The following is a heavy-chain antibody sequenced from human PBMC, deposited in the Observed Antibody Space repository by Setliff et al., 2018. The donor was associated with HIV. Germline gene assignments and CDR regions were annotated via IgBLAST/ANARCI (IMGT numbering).Heavy chain of an antibody. CDR1: GGSIVSSSYC. D-gene: IGHD3-22*01. CDR2: MYYRGTT. Sequence: SETLSLTCSVSGGSIVSSSYCWGWIRQPPGKGLEWIATMYYRGTTYNNPSLKNRVTLSADPSKNQFSLKLSSVTATDTAIYYCARQGLTMNPGVPAPILYFFGSWGQGILVTVSS. J-gene: IGHJ4*02. CDR3: ARQGLTMNPGVPAPILYFFGS. V-gene: IGHV4-39*01.